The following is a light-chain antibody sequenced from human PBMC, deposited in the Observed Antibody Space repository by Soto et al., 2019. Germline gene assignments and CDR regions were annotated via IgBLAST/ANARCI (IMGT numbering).Light chain of an antibody. V-gene: IGKV1-27*01. Sequence: DIQMTQSPSSLSASVGDRVTITCRATQGISNYLAWYQQIPGKVPKLLISAASTFQSGVPSRFSGSGSGTDFTLTISSLQPEDVATYYCKKYTNVPAFCGGNKVEIK. CDR3: KKYTNVPA. J-gene: IGKJ4*01. CDR1: QGISNY. CDR2: AAS.